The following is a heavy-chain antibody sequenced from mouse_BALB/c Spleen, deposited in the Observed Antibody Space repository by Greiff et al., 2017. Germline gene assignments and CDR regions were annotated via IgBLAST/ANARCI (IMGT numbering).Heavy chain of an antibody. J-gene: IGHJ2*01. CDR1: GYTFTDYA. CDR2: ISTYYGDA. Sequence: QVQLQQSGAELVRPGVSVKISCKGSGYTFTDYAMHWVKQSHAKSLEWIGVISTYYGDASYNQKFKGKATMTVDKSSSTAYMELARLTSEDSAIYYCARWSYGSSFDYGGEGTTLTVSS. D-gene: IGHD1-1*01. CDR3: ARWSYGSSFDY. V-gene: IGHV1S137*01.